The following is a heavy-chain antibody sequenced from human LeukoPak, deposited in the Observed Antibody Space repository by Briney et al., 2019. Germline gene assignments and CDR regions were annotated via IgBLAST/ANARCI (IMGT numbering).Heavy chain of an antibody. J-gene: IGHJ5*02. V-gene: IGHV4-34*01. D-gene: IGHD3-3*01. Sequence: SETLSLTCAVYGGSFSGYYWSWIRQPPGKGLEWIGEINHSGSTNYNPSLKSRVTISVDTSKNQFSLKLSSVTAADTAVYYCARGFPAGFWSGYYRNWFDPWGQGTLVTVSS. CDR3: ARGFPAGFWSGYYRNWFDP. CDR1: GGSFSGYY. CDR2: INHSGST.